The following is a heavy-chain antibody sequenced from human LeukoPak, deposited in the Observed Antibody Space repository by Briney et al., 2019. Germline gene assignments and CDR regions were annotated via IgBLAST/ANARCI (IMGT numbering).Heavy chain of an antibody. CDR3: ARDSNFYDVSHDKAEDF. J-gene: IGHJ4*02. Sequence: SQTLSLTCTVTGDSISRGTYYWTWVRQPAGKGLEWIGRVFRSGSTYYNPSLKSRVTISFDTSNNQFSLHLRSVTAADTAVYYCARDSNFYDVSHDKAEDFWGQGTLVTVSS. CDR2: VFRSGST. V-gene: IGHV4-61*02. CDR1: GDSISRGTYY. D-gene: IGHD3-22*01.